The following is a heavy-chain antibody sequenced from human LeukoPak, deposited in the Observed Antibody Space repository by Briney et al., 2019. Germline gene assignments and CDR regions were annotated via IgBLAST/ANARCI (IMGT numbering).Heavy chain of an antibody. Sequence: SQTLSLTRTVSGGSISSGGYYWSWIRQHPGKGLEWIGYIYYSGSTYYNPSLKSRVTISVDTSKNQFSLKLSSVTAADTAVYYCARSAYSSSSAVVDYWGQGTLVTVSS. D-gene: IGHD6-6*01. J-gene: IGHJ4*02. CDR1: GGSISSGGYY. V-gene: IGHV4-31*03. CDR3: ARSAYSSSSAVVDY. CDR2: IYYSGST.